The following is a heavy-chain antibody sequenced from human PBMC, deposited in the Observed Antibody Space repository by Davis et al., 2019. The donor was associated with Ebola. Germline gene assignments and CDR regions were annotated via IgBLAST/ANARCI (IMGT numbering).Heavy chain of an antibody. Sequence: GESLKISCAASGFTFSSYWMHWVRQAPGKGLVWVSRINSDGSSTSYADSVKGRFIISRDNAKNTLYLQMNSLRAEDTAVYYCARGAIFGVVISWGQGTLVTVSS. CDR1: GFTFSSYW. V-gene: IGHV3-74*01. CDR3: ARGAIFGVVIS. CDR2: INSDGSST. D-gene: IGHD3-3*01. J-gene: IGHJ5*02.